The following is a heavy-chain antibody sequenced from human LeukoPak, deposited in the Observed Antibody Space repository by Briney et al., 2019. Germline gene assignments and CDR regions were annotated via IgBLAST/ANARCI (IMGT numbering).Heavy chain of an antibody. Sequence: GGSLRLSCAASGFTFSSYSMNWVRQAPGKGLEWISYISSSSTTIYYADSVKGRFTISRDNAKNSLYVQMNSLTDEDSAVYYCARSAVPTYYYDYWGQRTLATVSS. CDR3: ARSAVPTYYYDY. D-gene: IGHD3-16*01. CDR1: GFTFSSYS. V-gene: IGHV3-48*02. CDR2: ISSSSTTI. J-gene: IGHJ4*02.